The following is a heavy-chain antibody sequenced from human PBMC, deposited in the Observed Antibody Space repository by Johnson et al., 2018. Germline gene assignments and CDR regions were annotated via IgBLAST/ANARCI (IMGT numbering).Heavy chain of an antibody. V-gene: IGHV3-11*01. Sequence: VQLVESGGGLVKPGGSLRLSCAASGFTFSDYYMSWIRQAPGKGLEWVSYISSSGSTIYYADSVKGRFTISRENAKNSLYLQMNSRRAEDTAVYDFARPKNYGDYSEYFQHWGQGTLGTVSS. CDR1: GFTFSDYY. J-gene: IGHJ1*01. CDR3: ARPKNYGDYSEYFQH. CDR2: ISSSGSTI. D-gene: IGHD4-17*01.